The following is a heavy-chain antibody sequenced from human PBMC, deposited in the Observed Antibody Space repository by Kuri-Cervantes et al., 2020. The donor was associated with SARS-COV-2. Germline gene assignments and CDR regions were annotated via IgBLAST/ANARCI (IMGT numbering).Heavy chain of an antibody. CDR2: ISSSSSTI. Sequence: GESLKISCAASGFTFSSYSMNWVRQAPGKGLEWVSYISSSSSTIYYADSVKGRFTISRDNSKNTLYLQMNSPRAEDTAVYYCARDLGVVVPAIDYGMDVWGQGTTVTVSS. D-gene: IGHD2-2*01. CDR3: ARDLGVVVPAIDYGMDV. CDR1: GFTFSSYS. V-gene: IGHV3-48*01. J-gene: IGHJ6*02.